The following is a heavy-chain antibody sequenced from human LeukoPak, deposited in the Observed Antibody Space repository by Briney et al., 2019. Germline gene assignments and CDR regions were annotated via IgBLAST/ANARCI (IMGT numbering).Heavy chain of an antibody. CDR3: ARENYYDSSGIFDY. Sequence: SVKVSCKASGGTLSSYAISWVRQAPGQGLEWMGRIIPIFGTANYAQKFQGRVTITTDESTSTAYMELSSLRSEDTAVYYCARENYYDSSGIFDYWGQGTLVTVSS. J-gene: IGHJ4*02. CDR2: IIPIFGTA. V-gene: IGHV1-69*05. CDR1: GGTLSSYA. D-gene: IGHD3-22*01.